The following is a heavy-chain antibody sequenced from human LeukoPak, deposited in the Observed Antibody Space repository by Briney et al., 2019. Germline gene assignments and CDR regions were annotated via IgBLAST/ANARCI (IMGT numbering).Heavy chain of an antibody. J-gene: IGHJ4*02. CDR3: ARYSLRSNWPFDY. Sequence: ASVKVSCKASGYTFTAYYVHWVRQAPGQGLEWMGWISSNSGDTGYAQNFQGRVTMTRDTSISTLYLDLSSLRSDDTAVYYCARYSLRSNWPFDYWGQGTLVTVSS. D-gene: IGHD1-1*01. V-gene: IGHV1-2*02. CDR2: ISSNSGDT. CDR1: GYTFTAYY.